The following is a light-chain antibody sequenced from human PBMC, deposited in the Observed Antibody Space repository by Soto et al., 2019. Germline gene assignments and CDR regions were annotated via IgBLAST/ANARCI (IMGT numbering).Light chain of an antibody. CDR1: QSVTSRS. CDR3: QHYSSSRWT. CDR2: AAS. Sequence: EIVLTQSPGTLSLSPGERVTLSCRASQSVTSRSLAWYQKKPGQAPRLLIYAASTRASGIPDRFSSGGSGTDFTLTINRLEPEDFAVYYCQHYSSSRWTFGQGTKVEVK. J-gene: IGKJ1*01. V-gene: IGKV3-20*01.